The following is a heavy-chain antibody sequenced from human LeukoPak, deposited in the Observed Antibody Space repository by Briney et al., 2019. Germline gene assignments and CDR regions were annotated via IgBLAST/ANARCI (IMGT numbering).Heavy chain of an antibody. Sequence: PSETLSLTCTVSGGSISSYYWNWLRQPAGKGLEWIGRIYSSGNTNYNASLKSRVTMSVDTSKNQFSLKLTSLTAADRAVYYCARDRGYCNGGSCYGWFDPWGQGTLVTVSS. V-gene: IGHV4-4*07. J-gene: IGHJ5*02. CDR2: IYSSGNT. D-gene: IGHD2-15*01. CDR1: GGSISSYY. CDR3: ARDRGYCNGGSCYGWFDP.